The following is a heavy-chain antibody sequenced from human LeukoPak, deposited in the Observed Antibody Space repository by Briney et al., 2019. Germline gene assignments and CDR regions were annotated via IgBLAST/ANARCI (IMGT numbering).Heavy chain of an antibody. CDR2: IHHSGRS. J-gene: IGHJ4*02. Sequence: SETLSLTCTVSADSLSSGGHYWAWIRQFPGKGLESIGFIHHSGRSRHNPSLKDRVAISVDTSRKQFALKLSSVTAADTAMYYCARGGNRFGGFYFDYWGQGTLVTVSS. CDR3: ARGGNRFGGFYFDY. CDR1: ADSLSSGGHY. D-gene: IGHD3-10*01. V-gene: IGHV4-31*03.